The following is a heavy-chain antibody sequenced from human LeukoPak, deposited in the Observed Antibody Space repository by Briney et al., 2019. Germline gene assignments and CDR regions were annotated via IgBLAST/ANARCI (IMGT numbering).Heavy chain of an antibody. CDR3: AREVRDFWSGYYTGLGY. V-gene: IGHV4-34*01. CDR1: GGSFSGYY. Sequence: PSETLSLTCAVYGGSFSGYYWSWIRQPPGKGLEWIGEINHSGSTNYNPSLKSRVTISVDTSKNQFSLKLSSVTAADTAVYYCAREVRDFWSGYYTGLGYWGQGTLVTVSS. J-gene: IGHJ4*02. D-gene: IGHD3-3*01. CDR2: INHSGST.